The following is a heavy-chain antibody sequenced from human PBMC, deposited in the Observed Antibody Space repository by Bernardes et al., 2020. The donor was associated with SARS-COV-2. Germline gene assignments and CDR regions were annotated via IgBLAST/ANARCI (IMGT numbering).Heavy chain of an antibody. V-gene: IGHV3-23*01. CDR1: GFTFSKNA. Sequence: GSLRLSCVASGFTFSKNAMTWVRQVPGKGLEWVSAISAIGGSTYYAESVKGRFTISRDNSRNTLYLEMNSLRAEDTAVYYCSKNAKYSSSSMEVWGQGTAVTVS. CDR3: SKNAKYSSSSMEV. J-gene: IGHJ6*02. CDR2: ISAIGGST. D-gene: IGHD6-6*01.